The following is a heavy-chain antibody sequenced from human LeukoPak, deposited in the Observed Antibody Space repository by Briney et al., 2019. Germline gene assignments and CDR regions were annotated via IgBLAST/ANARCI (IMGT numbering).Heavy chain of an antibody. CDR3: ARGLKDDFWSGYYFDY. CDR1: GGSISSYY. Sequence: TSETLSLTCTVSGGSISSYYWSWIRQPPGKGLEWIGYIYYSGSTNYNPSLKSRVTISVDTSKNQFSLKLSSVTAADTAVYYCARGLKDDFWSGYYFDYWGQGTLVTVSS. V-gene: IGHV4-59*01. CDR2: IYYSGST. D-gene: IGHD3-3*01. J-gene: IGHJ4*02.